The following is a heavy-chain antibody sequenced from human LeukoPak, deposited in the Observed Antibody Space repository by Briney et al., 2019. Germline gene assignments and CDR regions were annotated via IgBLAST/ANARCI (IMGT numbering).Heavy chain of an antibody. J-gene: IGHJ6*02. CDR3: ARRTRGYSYGPYYYDMDV. D-gene: IGHD5-18*01. CDR2: IYYSGST. V-gene: IGHV4-31*03. Sequence: SETLSLTCTVSGGSISSGGYYWSWIRQHPGKGLEWIGYIYYSGSTYYNPSLKSRVTISIDTSKNQFSLKLSSVTAADTAVYYCARRTRGYSYGPYYYDMDVWGQGTTVTVSS. CDR1: GGSISSGGYY.